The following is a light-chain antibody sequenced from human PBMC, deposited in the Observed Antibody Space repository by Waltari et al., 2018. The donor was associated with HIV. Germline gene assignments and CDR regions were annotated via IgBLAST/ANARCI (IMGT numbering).Light chain of an antibody. CDR2: DNT. CDR1: NSNIGNNY. CDR3: GTWDNSLKAGV. Sequence: QSVLTQPPSVSAAPGQKVTISCSGSNSNIGNNYVAWYQQFPGTAPKLLIFDNTDRPSGIPDRFSCSKSGTSATLGITGLQIGDEADYYCGTWDNSLKAGVFGGGTRLTVL. V-gene: IGLV1-51*01. J-gene: IGLJ3*02.